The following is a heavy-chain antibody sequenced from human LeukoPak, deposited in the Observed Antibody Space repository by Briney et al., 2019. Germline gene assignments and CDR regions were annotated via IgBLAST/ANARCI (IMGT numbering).Heavy chain of an antibody. D-gene: IGHD6-19*01. CDR3: ARTVAGSVY. CDR2: INTNTGNP. Sequence: ASVKVSCKASGYTFTSYPINWVRQAPGQGLEWMGWINTNTGNPRYAQVFTGRFVFSLDTSVSTAYLQITSLKAEDTAVYYCARTVAGSVYWGQGTLVTVSS. CDR1: GYTFTSYP. V-gene: IGHV7-4-1*02. J-gene: IGHJ4*02.